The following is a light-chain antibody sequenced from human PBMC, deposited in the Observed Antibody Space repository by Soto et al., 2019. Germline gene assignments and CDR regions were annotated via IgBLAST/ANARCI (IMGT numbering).Light chain of an antibody. J-gene: IGKJ1*01. CDR3: QQYGSSPVT. CDR1: QSVNSNY. Sequence: EIVLTQSPGPLSLSPGERATLSCRASQSVNSNYLAWYQQKPGQAPRLLIYGASSRATGIPDSFSGSGSGTDFTLTISRLEPEDFAVYYCQQYGSSPVTFGQGTKVEIK. CDR2: GAS. V-gene: IGKV3-20*01.